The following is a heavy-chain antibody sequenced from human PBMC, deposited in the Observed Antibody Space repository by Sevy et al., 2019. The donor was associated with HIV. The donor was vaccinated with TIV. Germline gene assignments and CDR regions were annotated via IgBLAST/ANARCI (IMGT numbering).Heavy chain of an antibody. D-gene: IGHD3-10*01. CDR1: GFTFSTYW. CDR2: INSDGSNT. CDR3: GREMISMVPGVPDAFDI. Sequence: GGSLRLSCAASGFTFSTYWMHWVRQAPGKGLVWVSRINSDGSNTNYADSVKGRFTTSRDNAKNTRYLQMNSLRADDTALYYCGREMISMVPGVPDAFDIWGQGTMVTVSS. V-gene: IGHV3-74*01. J-gene: IGHJ3*02.